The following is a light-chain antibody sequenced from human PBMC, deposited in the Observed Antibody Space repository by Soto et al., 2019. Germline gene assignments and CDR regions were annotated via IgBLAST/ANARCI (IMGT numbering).Light chain of an antibody. CDR3: CSYAGRYTRI. V-gene: IGLV2-11*01. J-gene: IGLJ2*01. CDR2: DVN. CDR1: SSDVGAYQY. Sequence: QSALTQPRSVSGSPGQSVTISCTGTSSDVGAYQYVSWYQQHPGKAPKPMVYDVNKRPSGVPDRFSGSKSGDTASLTIFGLQAEDEADYYCCSYAGRYTRIFGGGTSSPS.